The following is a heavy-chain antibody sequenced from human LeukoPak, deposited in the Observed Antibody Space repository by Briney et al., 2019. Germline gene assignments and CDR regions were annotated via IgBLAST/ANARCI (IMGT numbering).Heavy chain of an antibody. J-gene: IGHJ4*02. D-gene: IGHD5-12*01. CDR2: ISTYNGNT. Sequence: RRASVKVSCKASGYTFNSHGITWVRQAPGQGLEWMGWISTYNGNTNYAQKFQGRVTMTTDTSTSTVSMELRSLRSDDTALYYCARDGRRGYSGYRFDYWGRGTLVTVSS. V-gene: IGHV1-18*04. CDR3: ARDGRRGYSGYRFDY. CDR1: GYTFNSHG.